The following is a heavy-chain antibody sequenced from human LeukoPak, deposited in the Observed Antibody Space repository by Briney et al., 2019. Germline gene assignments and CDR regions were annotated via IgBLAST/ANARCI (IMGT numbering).Heavy chain of an antibody. CDR3: AKGDYYDSSGYYLGGDAFDI. Sequence: GGSLRLSCAASGFTFSRYGMHWVRQAPGKGLEWVAFIRYDGSNKYYADSEKGRFTISRDNSKNTLYLQMNSLRAEDTAVYYCAKGDYYDSSGYYLGGDAFDIWGQGTMVTVSS. CDR2: IRYDGSNK. CDR1: GFTFSRYG. J-gene: IGHJ3*02. V-gene: IGHV3-30*02. D-gene: IGHD3-22*01.